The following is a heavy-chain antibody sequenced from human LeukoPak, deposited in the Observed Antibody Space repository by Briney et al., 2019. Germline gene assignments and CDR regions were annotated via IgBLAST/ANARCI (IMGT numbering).Heavy chain of an antibody. CDR1: GGSISSYY. CDR3: ARERGTVDTAMVHYYYMDV. Sequence: SETLSLTCTVSGGSISSYYWSWIRQPPGKGLEWIGYIYYSGSTNYNPSLKSRVTISVDTSKHQFSLKLSSVTAADTAVYYCARERGTVDTAMVHYYYMDVWGEGTTVTVSS. CDR2: IYYSGST. V-gene: IGHV4-59*01. J-gene: IGHJ6*03. D-gene: IGHD5-18*01.